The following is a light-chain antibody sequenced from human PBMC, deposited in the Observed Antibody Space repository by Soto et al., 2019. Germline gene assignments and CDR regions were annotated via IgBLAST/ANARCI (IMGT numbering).Light chain of an antibody. CDR1: QSVSSGY. CDR2: GAS. CDR3: HQYGNSLWT. V-gene: IGKV3-20*01. J-gene: IGKJ1*01. Sequence: EIGLTQSPGTLSLSPGERASLSFRASQSVSSGYLAWYQQKPGQAPRLLIYGASSRATGIPDRFSGSGSGTDFTLTISRLEPEDFAVYYCHQYGNSLWTFGQGTKVDIK.